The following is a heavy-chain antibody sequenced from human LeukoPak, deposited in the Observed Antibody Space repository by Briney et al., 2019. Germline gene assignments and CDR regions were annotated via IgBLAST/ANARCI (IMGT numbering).Heavy chain of an antibody. Sequence: GGSLRLSCAASGCTFSAYAMSWVRQAPGKGLEWVSSISGSGGSTSYADSVKGRFTMSRDNSKNTLYLQLNSLRAEDTAIYYCGKDGYDYVWGSYRYDWFDPWGQGTLVTVSS. J-gene: IGHJ5*02. D-gene: IGHD3-16*02. V-gene: IGHV3-23*01. CDR3: GKDGYDYVWGSYRYDWFDP. CDR1: GCTFSAYA. CDR2: ISGSGGST.